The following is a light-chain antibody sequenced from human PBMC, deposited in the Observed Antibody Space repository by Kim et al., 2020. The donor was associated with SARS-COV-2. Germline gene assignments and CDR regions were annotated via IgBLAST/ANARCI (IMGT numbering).Light chain of an antibody. CDR2: KAS. CDR3: QHYTSYSCT. Sequence: SASVGDRVTITCRASQTMSTWLAWYQQKPGKAPKLLIYKASTLESGVPSRFSGSGSGTEFTLTISSLQPDDFATYYCQHYTSYSCTFGQGTKLEI. V-gene: IGKV1-5*03. J-gene: IGKJ1*01. CDR1: QTMSTW.